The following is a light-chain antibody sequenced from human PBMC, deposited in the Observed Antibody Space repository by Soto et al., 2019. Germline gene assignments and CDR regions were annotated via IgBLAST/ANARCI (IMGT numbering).Light chain of an antibody. CDR1: SSYVGSYNL. V-gene: IGLV2-23*01. CDR3: CSYAGSILYV. J-gene: IGLJ1*01. Sequence: QSALTQPASVSGSPGQSITISCTGTSSYVGSYNLVSWYQQHPGKAPKLMIYEGSKRPSGVSNRFSGSKSGNTASLTISGLQAEDEADYYCCSYAGSILYVFGTGTKVTVL. CDR2: EGS.